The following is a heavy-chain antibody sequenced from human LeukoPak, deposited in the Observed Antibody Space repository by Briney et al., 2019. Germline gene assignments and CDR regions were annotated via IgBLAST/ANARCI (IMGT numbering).Heavy chain of an antibody. CDR2: INSDGSST. CDR3: AREWIGSYYSRSFDY. V-gene: IGHV3-74*01. D-gene: IGHD1-26*01. CDR1: GFTLSSYA. J-gene: IGHJ4*02. Sequence: GGSLRLSCAASGFTLSSYAMSWVRQAPGKGLVWVSRINSDGSSTSYADSVKGRFTTPRDNAKNTLYLQMNSLRAEDTAVYYWAREWIGSYYSRSFDYWGQRTLVTVSS.